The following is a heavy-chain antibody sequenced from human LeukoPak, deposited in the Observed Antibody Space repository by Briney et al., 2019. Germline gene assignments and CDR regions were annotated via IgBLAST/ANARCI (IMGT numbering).Heavy chain of an antibody. CDR3: ARALRPIVVVVAATHWFDP. Sequence: ASVTVSCKASGYTFTGYHMHWVRQAPGQGLEWMGRINPNSGGTNYAQKFQGRVTMTRDTSISTAYMELSRLRSDDTAVYYCARALRPIVVVVAATHWFDPWGQGTLVTVSS. D-gene: IGHD2-15*01. V-gene: IGHV1-2*06. J-gene: IGHJ5*02. CDR2: INPNSGGT. CDR1: GYTFTGYH.